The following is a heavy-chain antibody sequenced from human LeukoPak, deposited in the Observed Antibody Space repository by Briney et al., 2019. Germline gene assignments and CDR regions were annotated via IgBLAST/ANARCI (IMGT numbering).Heavy chain of an antibody. CDR1: GDSFSSYQ. CDR2: ISASGTT. CDR3: ARQNFYRYCRSTSCYRPYYYYYMDV. Sequence: PSETLSLTCIVSGDSFSSYQWSWVRQPAGKGLEWIGRISASGTTNSNPALKSRVTMSVDSSKKQFSLKLSSVTAADTTVYYCARQNFYRYCRSTSCYRPYYYYYMDVWGKGTTVTISS. D-gene: IGHD2-2*01. V-gene: IGHV4-4*07. J-gene: IGHJ6*03.